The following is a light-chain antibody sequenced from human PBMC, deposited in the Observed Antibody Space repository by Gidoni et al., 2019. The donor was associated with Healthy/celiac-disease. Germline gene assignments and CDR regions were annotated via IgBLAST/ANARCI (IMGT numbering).Light chain of an antibody. CDR3: QKYNSALLT. J-gene: IGKJ3*01. Sequence: DIQMTQSPSSLSASVGDRVTITCRASQGISNYLAWYHQKPWKVPKLLIYAASTLQSGFPSRFSGSGSGTDFTLTISSLQPEDVATYYCQKYNSALLTFGPGTKVDIK. V-gene: IGKV1-27*01. CDR2: AAS. CDR1: QGISNY.